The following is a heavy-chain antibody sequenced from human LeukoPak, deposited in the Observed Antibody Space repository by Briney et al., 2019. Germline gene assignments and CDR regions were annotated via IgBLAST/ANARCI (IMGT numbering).Heavy chain of an antibody. Sequence: GSLRLSCAASGFTFSSYAMHWVRQAPGKGLEYVSTISDNGGSTFYANSVKGRFTISRDNSKNTLYLQMGSLRPEDMAVYYCARALIAARPDSLFDYWGQGTLVTVPS. CDR1: GFTFSSYA. D-gene: IGHD6-6*01. V-gene: IGHV3-64*01. CDR3: ARALIAARPDSLFDY. J-gene: IGHJ4*02. CDR2: ISDNGGST.